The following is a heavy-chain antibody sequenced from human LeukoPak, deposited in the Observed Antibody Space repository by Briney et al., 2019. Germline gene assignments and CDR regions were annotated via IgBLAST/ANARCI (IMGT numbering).Heavy chain of an antibody. D-gene: IGHD4-11*01. CDR3: ASYYSNYGRLDY. CDR1: GGSISSYY. Sequence: PSETLSLTCTISGGSISSYYWGWIRQPPGKGLEWIGMIYYSGTTYYNASLQSRITISEDSSKNQFSLNLSSVTAADTATYYCASYYSNYGRLDYWGQGTLVTVSS. J-gene: IGHJ4*02. CDR2: IYYSGTT. V-gene: IGHV4-39*07.